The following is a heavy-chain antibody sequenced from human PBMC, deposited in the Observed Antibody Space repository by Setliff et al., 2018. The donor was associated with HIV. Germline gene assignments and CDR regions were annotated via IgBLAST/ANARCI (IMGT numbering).Heavy chain of an antibody. J-gene: IGHJ3*02. CDR3: ARVAWYYSFWSGLGDAFDI. D-gene: IGHD3-3*01. CDR1: GYTFTSYG. Sequence: ASVKVSCKASGYTFTSYGISWVRQAPGQGLEWTGWISAYSGNTNYAQKLQGRVTMTTDTSTSTAYMELRSLRSDDTAVYYCARVAWYYSFWSGLGDAFDIWGQGTMVTVSS. V-gene: IGHV1-18*01. CDR2: ISAYSGNT.